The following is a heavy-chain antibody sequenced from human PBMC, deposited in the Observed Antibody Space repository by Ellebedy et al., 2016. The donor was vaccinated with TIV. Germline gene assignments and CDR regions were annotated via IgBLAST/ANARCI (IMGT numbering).Heavy chain of an antibody. CDR1: GFNFSSYA. V-gene: IGHV3-23*01. Sequence: GGSLRLXXAASGFNFSSYAMSWVRQAPGKGLEWVSSISGSGGSTYYEDSVKGRFTISRDNSKNTLYVQMNSLRAEDTAVYYCAKDDGAAAGMEEYYFDYWGQGTLVTVSS. D-gene: IGHD6-13*01. CDR2: ISGSGGST. J-gene: IGHJ4*02. CDR3: AKDDGAAAGMEEYYFDY.